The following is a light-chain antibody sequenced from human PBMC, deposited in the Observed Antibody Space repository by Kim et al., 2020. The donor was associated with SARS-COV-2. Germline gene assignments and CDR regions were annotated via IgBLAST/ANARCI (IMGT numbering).Light chain of an antibody. CDR3: QQYDTSSWT. V-gene: IGKV3-20*01. J-gene: IGKJ1*01. CDR1: QSVSSSY. CDR2: GAF. Sequence: EIVLTQSPGTLSLSPGERATLSCRASQSVSSSYLAWYQQKPGQAPRLLIYGAFSRATGIPDRFRGRGSGTDFTLTISRLEPEDFAVYYCQQYDTSSWTFGQGTKVDIK.